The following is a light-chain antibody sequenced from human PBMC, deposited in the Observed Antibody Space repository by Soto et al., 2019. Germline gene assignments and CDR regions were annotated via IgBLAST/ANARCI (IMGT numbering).Light chain of an antibody. CDR3: QQRSNSPPWT. V-gene: IGKV3D-20*02. CDR1: QSVSSIY. Sequence: DIVLTQSPGTLSLSPGERATLSCRTSQSVSSIYLAWYQKKPDQAPRLLIYGSFTRATGIPDRFSGSGSGRNITLAISRVEPEDFAVYYCQQRSNSPPWTFGPGTRVDF. J-gene: IGKJ3*01. CDR2: GSF.